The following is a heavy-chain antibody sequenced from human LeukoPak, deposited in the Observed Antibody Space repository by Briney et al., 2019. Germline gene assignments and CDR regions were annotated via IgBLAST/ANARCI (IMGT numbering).Heavy chain of an antibody. V-gene: IGHV4-4*02. CDR2: IYHSGAT. J-gene: IGHJ4*02. CDR1: GDSVTSSNW. Sequence: SETLSLTCAVSGDSVTSSNWWSWVRQPPGKGLEWIGEIYHSGATNYNPSLKSRVTISLDKSKDQLSLKLSSVTAADTAVYYCARIDGIMITFGGVIVKAYHYFDYWGQGALVTVSS. CDR3: ARIDGIMITFGGVIVKAYHYFDY. D-gene: IGHD3-16*02.